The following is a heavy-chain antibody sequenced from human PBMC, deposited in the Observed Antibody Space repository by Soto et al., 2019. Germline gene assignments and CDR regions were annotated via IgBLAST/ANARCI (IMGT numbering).Heavy chain of an antibody. CDR1: GFTFSDYY. V-gene: IGHV3-11*01. D-gene: IGHD3-3*01. Sequence: GESLKISCAASGFTFSDYYMSWIRQAPGKGLEWVSYISSSGSTIYYADSVKGRFTISRDNAKNSLYLQMNSLRAEDTAVYYCARAGRHYDFWSGYYRMPYYYYYMDVWGKGTTVTVSS. J-gene: IGHJ6*03. CDR2: ISSSGSTI. CDR3: ARAGRHYDFWSGYYRMPYYYYYMDV.